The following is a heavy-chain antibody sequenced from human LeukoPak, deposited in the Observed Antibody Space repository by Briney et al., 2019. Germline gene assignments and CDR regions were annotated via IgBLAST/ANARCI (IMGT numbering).Heavy chain of an antibody. CDR3: GKEGRGMGAATIDY. J-gene: IGHJ4*02. CDR2: IYSGGST. V-gene: IGHV3-66*01. CDR1: GFTVSSNY. D-gene: IGHD1-26*01. Sequence: GGSLRLPCAASGFTVSSNYMSWVRQAPGKGLEWVSVIYSGGSTYYADSVKGRFTISRDNSKNTLYLQMTSLRAEDTAVYYCGKEGRGMGAATIDYWGQGTLVTVSS.